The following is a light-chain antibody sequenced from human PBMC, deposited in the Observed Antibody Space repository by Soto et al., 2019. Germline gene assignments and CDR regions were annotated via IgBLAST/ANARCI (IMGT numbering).Light chain of an antibody. CDR2: DAS. J-gene: IGKJ1*01. CDR1: RGISDW. CDR3: LQYSSHSRT. Sequence: DIQIPQSPSSLSACVGDRVNITGGASRGISDWLASYQQKPGKAPELLIFDASSLKRGVPSRFSGSGSGTEFTLTISRLQPDDVATYYCLQYSSHSRTFGQGTKVDI. V-gene: IGKV1-5*01.